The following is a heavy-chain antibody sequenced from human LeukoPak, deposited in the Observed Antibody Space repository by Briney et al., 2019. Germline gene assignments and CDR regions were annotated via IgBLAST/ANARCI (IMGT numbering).Heavy chain of an antibody. J-gene: IGHJ5*02. V-gene: IGHV3-74*01. CDR1: GFTFSSYW. CDR2: INSDGSST. Sequence: GGSLRLSCAASGFTFSSYWMHWVRQAPGKGLVWVSRINSDGSSTSYADSVKGRFTISRDNAKNTLYLQMNSLRAEDTAVYYCASQMQLWYSHNWFDPWGQGTLVTVSS. D-gene: IGHD5-18*01. CDR3: ASQMQLWYSHNWFDP.